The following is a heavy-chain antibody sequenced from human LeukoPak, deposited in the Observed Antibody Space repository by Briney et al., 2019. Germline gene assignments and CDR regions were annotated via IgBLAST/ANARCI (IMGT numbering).Heavy chain of an antibody. CDR2: IYSGGST. Sequence: PGGSLRLSCAVSGFIVSSNYMSWVRQAPGKGLEWVSIIYSGGSTYYADSVKGRFTISRDNAMNSLYLQMNSLRAEDTAIYYCARSLPYGTTWYGRSDFWGQGTLVTVSS. CDR3: ARSLPYGTTWYGRSDF. D-gene: IGHD6-13*01. J-gene: IGHJ4*02. CDR1: GFIVSSNY. V-gene: IGHV3-53*01.